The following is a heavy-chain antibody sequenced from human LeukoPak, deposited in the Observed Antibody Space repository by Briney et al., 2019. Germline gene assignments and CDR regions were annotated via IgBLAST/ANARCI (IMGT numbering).Heavy chain of an antibody. J-gene: IGHJ5*02. V-gene: IGHV1-2*02. Sequence: ASVKVSCKASGYTFTGYYMHWVRQAPGQGLEWMGWINPNSGGTNYAQKFQGRVTTTRDTSISTAYMELSRLRSDDTAVYYCARESLRDLGLPPGVGIWFDPWGQGTLVTVSS. CDR3: ARESLRDLGLPPGVGIWFDP. CDR2: INPNSGGT. D-gene: IGHD1-14*01. CDR1: GYTFTGYY.